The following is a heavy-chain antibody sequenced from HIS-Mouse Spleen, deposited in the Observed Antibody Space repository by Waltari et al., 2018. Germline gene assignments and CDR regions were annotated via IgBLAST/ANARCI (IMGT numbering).Heavy chain of an antibody. J-gene: IGHJ2*01. CDR3: AREIPYSSSWYDWYFDL. D-gene: IGHD6-13*01. Sequence: QLQLQESGPGLVKPSETLSLTCTGSGGSISSSSYYWGWIRQPPGKGLEWIGSFYYSGTTYYNPSLKSRVTISVDTSKNQFSLKLSSVTAADTAVYYCAREIPYSSSWYDWYFDLWGRGTLVTVSS. CDR2: FYYSGTT. V-gene: IGHV4-39*07. CDR1: GGSISSSSYY.